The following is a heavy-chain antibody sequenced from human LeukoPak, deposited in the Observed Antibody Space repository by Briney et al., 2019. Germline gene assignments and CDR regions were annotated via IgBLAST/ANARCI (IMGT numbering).Heavy chain of an antibody. Sequence: SVKVSCKASGGTFSSYAISWVRQAPGQGLEWMGGIIPIFGTANYAQKFQGRVTITTDESTSTAYMELSSLRSEDTAVYYCARDRSSGYSYGRIDAFDIWGQGTMVAVSS. V-gene: IGHV1-69*05. J-gene: IGHJ3*02. CDR3: ARDRSSGYSYGRIDAFDI. D-gene: IGHD5-18*01. CDR1: GGTFSSYA. CDR2: IIPIFGTA.